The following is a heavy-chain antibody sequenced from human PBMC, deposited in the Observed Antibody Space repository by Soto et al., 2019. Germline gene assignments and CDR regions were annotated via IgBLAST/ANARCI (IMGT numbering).Heavy chain of an antibody. D-gene: IGHD3-3*01. CDR3: ARDLGITIFGVVIKPQGAFDY. V-gene: IGHV3-21*01. J-gene: IGHJ4*02. CDR2: ISSSSSYI. Sequence: GGSLRLSCAASGFTFSSYSMNWVRQAPGKGLEWVSSISSSSSYIYYADSVKGRFTISRDNAKNSLYLQMNSLRAEDTAVYYCARDLGITIFGVVIKPQGAFDYPGQGTLVTVSS. CDR1: GFTFSSYS.